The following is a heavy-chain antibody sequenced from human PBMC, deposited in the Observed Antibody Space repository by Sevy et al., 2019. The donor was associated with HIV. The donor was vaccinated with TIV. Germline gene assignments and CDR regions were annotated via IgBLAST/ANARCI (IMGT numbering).Heavy chain of an antibody. CDR3: ARDLGSSWSSFDY. CDR2: ISYDGSHK. V-gene: IGHV3-30-3*01. Sequence: GGSLRLSCAASGFIFGSYAMNWVRQAPGKGLEWVAVISYDGSHKYYADSVKGRFTISRDSSKNTLYLQMHSLRTDDTAVYYCARDLGSSWSSFDYWGQRTLVTVSS. CDR1: GFIFGSYA. J-gene: IGHJ4*02. D-gene: IGHD6-13*01.